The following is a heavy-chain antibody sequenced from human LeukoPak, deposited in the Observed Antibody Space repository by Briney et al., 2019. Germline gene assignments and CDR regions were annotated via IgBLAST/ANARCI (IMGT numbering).Heavy chain of an antibody. Sequence: SETLSLTCTVSGGSVSSSGYYWSWIRQHPVKGLEWVGYINYSGRTYYNPSLKSGVTISVDTSKRQFSLKLVSVTAADTAVYYCARVKESDGNSWFDPWGQAPLVTLPS. V-gene: IGHV4-31*03. CDR1: GGSVSSSGYY. D-gene: IGHD4-23*01. CDR3: ARVKESDGNSWFDP. J-gene: IGHJ5*02. CDR2: INYSGRT.